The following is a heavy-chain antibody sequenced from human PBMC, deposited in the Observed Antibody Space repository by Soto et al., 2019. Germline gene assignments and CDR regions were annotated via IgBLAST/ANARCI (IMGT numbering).Heavy chain of an antibody. CDR3: AREEGLVVVVAATHYGMDV. V-gene: IGHV1-18*04. Sequence: ASVKVSCKASGYTFTSYGISWVRQAPGQGLEWMGWISAYNGNTNYAQKLQGRVTMTTDTSTSTAYMELRSLRSDDTAVYYCAREEGLVVVVAATHYGMDVWGQGTTVTV. CDR1: GYTFTSYG. CDR2: ISAYNGNT. D-gene: IGHD2-15*01. J-gene: IGHJ6*02.